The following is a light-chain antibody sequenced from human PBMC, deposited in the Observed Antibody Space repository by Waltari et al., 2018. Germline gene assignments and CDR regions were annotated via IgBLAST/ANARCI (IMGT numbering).Light chain of an antibody. CDR1: QSVSSSY. CDR2: GAS. J-gene: IGKJ5*01. CDR3: QQYGSSPPSG. Sequence: EIVLTQSPGTLSLSPGERATLSCRAIQSVSSSYLAWYQQKPGQAPRLIIYGASSRATGIPGRFSGSGYGTDFTLTISRLEPEDFEVYYCQQYGSSPPSGFGQGTRLEIK. V-gene: IGKV3-20*01.